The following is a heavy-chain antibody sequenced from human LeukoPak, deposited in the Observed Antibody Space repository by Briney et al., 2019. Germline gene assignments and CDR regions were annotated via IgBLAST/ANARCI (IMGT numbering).Heavy chain of an antibody. Sequence: KPSQTLSLTCVVSGDSVSSKNGAWNWIRQSPSRGLEWLGRTYYRSKWYNDYAESMEGRMTISQDTSKNQYSLHLNSVTPDDTAVYYCARDFGTTGWHTFDYWGQGTLSPSPQ. CDR2: TYYRSKWYN. J-gene: IGHJ4*02. CDR3: ARDFGTTGWHTFDY. CDR1: GDSVSSKNGA. V-gene: IGHV6-1*01. D-gene: IGHD6-19*01.